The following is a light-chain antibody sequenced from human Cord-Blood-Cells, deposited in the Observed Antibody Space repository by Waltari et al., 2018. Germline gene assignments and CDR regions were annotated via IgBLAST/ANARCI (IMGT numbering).Light chain of an antibody. CDR3: QQYYSTPLT. Sequence: DIVMTQSPDSLAVSLGERATINCKSSQSVLYSSNNKNYLACYQQKPGQPPKLLIYWASTRKSGVPDRFSGRGSGTDFTLTISSLQAEDVAVYYCQQYYSTPLTFGGGTKVEIK. CDR1: QSVLYSSNNKNY. J-gene: IGKJ4*01. V-gene: IGKV4-1*01. CDR2: WAS.